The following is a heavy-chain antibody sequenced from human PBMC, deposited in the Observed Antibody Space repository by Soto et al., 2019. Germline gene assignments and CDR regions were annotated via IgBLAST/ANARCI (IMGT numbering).Heavy chain of an antibody. CDR2: TSSSGST. Sequence: QVQLQESGPGLVRPSETLSLICTVSGGSVTTGTYQWSWIRQPPGKGLEWIGYTSSSGSTNYNPSLKSRVTISVDTSKNQFALRLSSVTAADTAGYYCVRDRGYWGQGTLVTVSS. CDR3: VRDRGY. CDR1: GGSVTTGTYQ. V-gene: IGHV4-61*01. J-gene: IGHJ4*02.